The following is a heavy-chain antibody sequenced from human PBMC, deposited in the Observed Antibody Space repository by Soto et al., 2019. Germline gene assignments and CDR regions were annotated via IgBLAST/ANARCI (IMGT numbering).Heavy chain of an antibody. CDR1: GYSFTSYW. V-gene: IGHV5-10-1*01. CDR2: IDPSDSYT. Sequence: PGESLKISCKGSGYSFTSYWISWVRQMPGKGLEWMGRIDPSDSYTNYSPSFQGHVTISAGKSISTAYLQWSSLKASDTAMYYCARQGPGGIDAFDIWGQGTMVTVS. J-gene: IGHJ3*02. CDR3: ARQGPGGIDAFDI. D-gene: IGHD1-26*01.